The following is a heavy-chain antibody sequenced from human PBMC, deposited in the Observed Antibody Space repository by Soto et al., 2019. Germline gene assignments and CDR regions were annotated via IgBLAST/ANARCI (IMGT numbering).Heavy chain of an antibody. CDR1: GYTFSSYD. J-gene: IGHJ6*02. Sequence: QVQLVQSGAEVKKPGASVKVSCKASGYTFSSYDINWVRQATGQGLEWMGWMNPNTGNKVNAQKFQGRLTMTRNTSISTAYMELSSLRSEDTAVYYCARERAYGMDVWGQGTTVTVSS. V-gene: IGHV1-8*01. CDR2: MNPNTGNK. CDR3: ARERAYGMDV.